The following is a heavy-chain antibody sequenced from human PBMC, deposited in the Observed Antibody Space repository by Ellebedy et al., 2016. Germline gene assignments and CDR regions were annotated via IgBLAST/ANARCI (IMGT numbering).Heavy chain of an antibody. D-gene: IGHD6-13*01. Sequence: GGSLRLXXAASGFTFSNYWLTWVRLAPGKGLEWVANINQDGSERYYVDSVSGRFTISRDNAMNSLYLQVNSLRAEDTAVYYCARDHWSSSWWEYFEVWGQGTLVTVSS. J-gene: IGHJ4*02. V-gene: IGHV3-7*04. CDR1: GFTFSNYW. CDR2: INQDGSER. CDR3: ARDHWSSSWWEYFEV.